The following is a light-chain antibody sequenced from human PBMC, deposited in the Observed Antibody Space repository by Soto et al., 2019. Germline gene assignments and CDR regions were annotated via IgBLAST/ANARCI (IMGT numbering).Light chain of an antibody. J-gene: IGLJ3*02. CDR1: SSNIGAGYD. CDR3: QSYDSSLSGWV. Sequence: QLVLTQPPSASGTPGQRVTISCSGSSSNIGAGYDEHWYQQLPGTAPKLLIYGNNNRPSGVPDRFSGSKSGTSASLAITGLQAEDEADYYCQSYDSSLSGWVFGGGTKVTVL. CDR2: GNN. V-gene: IGLV1-40*01.